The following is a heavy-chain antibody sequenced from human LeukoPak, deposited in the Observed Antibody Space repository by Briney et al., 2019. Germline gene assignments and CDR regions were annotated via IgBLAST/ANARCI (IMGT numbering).Heavy chain of an antibody. CDR1: GGSISRSDYY. CDR2: IYYSGIT. V-gene: IGHV4-30-4*01. CDR3: ARGGGGSSMVTIYWFDS. D-gene: IGHD4-17*01. Sequence: SETLSLTCSVSGGSISRSDYYWSWIRQPPGKGLEWIGYIYYSGITYYNPSLKSRVTISVDTSKNQFSLKLSSVTAADTAVYYCARGGGGSSMVTIYWFDSWGQGTLVTVSS. J-gene: IGHJ5*01.